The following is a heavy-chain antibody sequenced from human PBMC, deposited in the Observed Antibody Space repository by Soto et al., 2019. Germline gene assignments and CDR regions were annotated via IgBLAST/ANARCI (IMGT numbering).Heavy chain of an antibody. CDR3: AGYASGSYLGN. V-gene: IGHV4-59*03. CDR2: IYYAGTT. J-gene: IGHJ4*02. D-gene: IGHD3-10*01. CDR1: GGSINNYY. Sequence: SETLSLTCSVSGGSINNYYWSWIRQPPGKGLEFIGYIYYAGTTTYNPSLKSRVTISVDMSASTAYMEVRSLRSEDTAIYFCAGYASGSYLGNWGQGTPVTVSS.